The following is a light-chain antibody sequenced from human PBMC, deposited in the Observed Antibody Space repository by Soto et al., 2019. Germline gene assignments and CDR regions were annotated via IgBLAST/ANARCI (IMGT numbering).Light chain of an antibody. CDR2: SNA. CDR3: QSYDSSLTTYV. V-gene: IGLV1-40*01. Sequence: QSVLTQPPSVSEAPGQRVTISCTGTSSDIGAGYVVHWYQQLPGAAPKLLIYSNAIRPSGVPDRFSASKSGTSASLAITGLRAEDEADYYCQSYDSSLTTYVFGTGTMVTVL. CDR1: SSDIGAGYV. J-gene: IGLJ1*01.